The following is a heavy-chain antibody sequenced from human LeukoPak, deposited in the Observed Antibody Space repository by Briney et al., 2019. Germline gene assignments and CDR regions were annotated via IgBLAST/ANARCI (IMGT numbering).Heavy chain of an antibody. Sequence: PGGSLRLSCAASGFTFSSYAMHWVRQAPGKWLEWVAVISYDGSNKYYADSVKGRFTISRDNSKNTLYLQMNSLRAEDTAVYYCARIPGGYSSGWYGAFDIWGQGTMVTVSS. CDR1: GFTFSSYA. CDR2: ISYDGSNK. CDR3: ARIPGGYSSGWYGAFDI. V-gene: IGHV3-30*04. D-gene: IGHD6-19*01. J-gene: IGHJ3*02.